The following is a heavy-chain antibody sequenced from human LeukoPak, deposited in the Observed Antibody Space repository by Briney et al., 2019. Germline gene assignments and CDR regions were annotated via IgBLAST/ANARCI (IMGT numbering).Heavy chain of an antibody. J-gene: IGHJ5*02. D-gene: IGHD3-16*01. Sequence: ASVTVSCEASGYTFTSYAMHWVRQAPGQRLEWMGWINAGNGNTKYSQKFQGRVTITRDTSASTAYMELSSLRSEDTAVYYCARERRGGYNWFDPWGQGTLVTVSS. CDR1: GYTFTSYA. V-gene: IGHV1-3*01. CDR3: ARERRGGYNWFDP. CDR2: INAGNGNT.